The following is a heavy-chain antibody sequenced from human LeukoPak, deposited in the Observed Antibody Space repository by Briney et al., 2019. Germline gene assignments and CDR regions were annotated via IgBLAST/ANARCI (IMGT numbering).Heavy chain of an antibody. J-gene: IGHJ4*01. Sequence: SETLSLTCTVSGGSISSYYWKWIRQPAGKGLEWIGRIYSSGSTNYSPSLKSRVTMSVDTSKNQFSLKLSSVTAADTAVFYCARGLSSTAFDYWGPGTLVTVSS. V-gene: IGHV4-4*07. D-gene: IGHD2-2*01. CDR1: GGSISSYY. CDR2: IYSSGST. CDR3: ARGLSSTAFDY.